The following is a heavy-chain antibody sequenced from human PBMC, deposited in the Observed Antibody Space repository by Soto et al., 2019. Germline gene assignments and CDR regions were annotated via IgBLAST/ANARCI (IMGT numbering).Heavy chain of an antibody. J-gene: IGHJ4*01. D-gene: IGHD3-10*01. Sequence: SETLSLTCSVSGGSIRIINYYWGWIRQPPGKGLEWIGSIYYSGNTYYNPSLKSRVTISVDTSKNQFSLKLSSVTAADTAVYYCVRRPMVRGILLYFDYWGHGTLVTVSS. CDR1: GGSIRIINYY. CDR3: VRRPMVRGILLYFDY. V-gene: IGHV4-39*01. CDR2: IYYSGNT.